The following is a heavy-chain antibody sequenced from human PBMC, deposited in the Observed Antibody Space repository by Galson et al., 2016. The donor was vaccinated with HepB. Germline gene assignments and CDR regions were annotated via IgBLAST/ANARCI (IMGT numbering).Heavy chain of an antibody. V-gene: IGHV4-31*03. D-gene: IGHD3-10*01. CDR1: GGSISSGGYY. CDR2: IYHSGST. Sequence: LSLTCTVSGGSISSGGYYWSWIRQHPGKGLEWIGYIYHSGSTYYNPSLKSRVSISVDTSKNQFSLRLSSVTAADTAVYYCARNRSSGSGNFGYWGQGTLVTVSS. J-gene: IGHJ4*02. CDR3: ARNRSSGSGNFGY.